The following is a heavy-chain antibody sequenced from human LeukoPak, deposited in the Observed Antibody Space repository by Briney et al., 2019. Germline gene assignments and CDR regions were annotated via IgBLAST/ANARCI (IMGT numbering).Heavy chain of an antibody. J-gene: IGHJ4*02. Sequence: GSLRLSCAASGFTVSSNYMSWVRQAPGKGLEWIGSIYYSGSTYYNPSLKSRVTISVDTSKNQFSLKLSSVTAADTAVYYCAGGTGYASHDYWGQGTLVTVSS. D-gene: IGHD3-16*01. V-gene: IGHV4-39*07. CDR2: IYYSGST. CDR1: GFTVSSNY. CDR3: AGGTGYASHDY.